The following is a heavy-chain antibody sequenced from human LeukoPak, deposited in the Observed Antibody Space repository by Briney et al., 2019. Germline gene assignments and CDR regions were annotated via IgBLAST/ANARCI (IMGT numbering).Heavy chain of an antibody. J-gene: IGHJ4*02. Sequence: SETLSLTCTVSGGSISSYYWSWIRQPPGKGLEWIGYIYYSGSTYYNPSLKSRVTISVDTSKNQFSLKLSSVTAADTAVYYCARHESIAAAGTFDYWGQGTLVTVSS. CDR3: ARHESIAAAGTFDY. CDR2: IYYSGST. CDR1: GGSISSYY. D-gene: IGHD6-13*01. V-gene: IGHV4-59*04.